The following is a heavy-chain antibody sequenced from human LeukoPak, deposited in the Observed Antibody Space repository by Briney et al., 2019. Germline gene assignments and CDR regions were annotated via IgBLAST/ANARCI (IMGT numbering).Heavy chain of an antibody. CDR1: GFTFSSCE. V-gene: IGHV3-48*03. CDR3: ARGSPRNYYDSSGYYIYYYYGMDV. CDR2: ISHDSPTI. J-gene: IGHJ6*02. D-gene: IGHD3-22*01. Sequence: GGSLRLSCVASGFTFSSCEMNWVRQAPGKGLEWISYISHDSPTIHYADSVKGRFTISRDNAKNSLFLQMNSLRAEDTAVYYCARGSPRNYYDSSGYYIYYYYGMDVWGQGTTVTVSS.